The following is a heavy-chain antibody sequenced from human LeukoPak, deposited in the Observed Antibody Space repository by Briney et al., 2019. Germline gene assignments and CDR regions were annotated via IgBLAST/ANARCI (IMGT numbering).Heavy chain of an antibody. J-gene: IGHJ5*02. D-gene: IGHD3-9*01. CDR1: RFTFGDYA. V-gene: IGHV3-49*04. CDR2: IRSKAYGGTT. Sequence: GGSLRLSCTASRFTFGDYAMSWARQAPGKGLEWVGFIRSKAYGGTTEYAASVKGRFTISRDDSKSIAYLQMNSLKTEDTAVYYCTREFDTYYDILTGTGGFDPWGQGTLVTVSS. CDR3: TREFDTYYDILTGTGGFDP.